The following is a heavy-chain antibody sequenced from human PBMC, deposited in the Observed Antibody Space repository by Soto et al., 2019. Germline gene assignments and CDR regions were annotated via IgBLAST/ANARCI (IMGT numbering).Heavy chain of an antibody. J-gene: IGHJ4*02. CDR2: ISGSGGST. V-gene: IGHV3-23*01. Sequence: PGGSLRLSCAASGFTFSSYAMSWVRQAPGKGQEWVSAISGSGGSTYYADSVKGRFTISRDNSKNTLYLQMNSLRAEDTAVYYCAKDRLMVRGVIISYFDYWGQGTLVTVSS. CDR1: GFTFSSYA. D-gene: IGHD3-10*01. CDR3: AKDRLMVRGVIISYFDY.